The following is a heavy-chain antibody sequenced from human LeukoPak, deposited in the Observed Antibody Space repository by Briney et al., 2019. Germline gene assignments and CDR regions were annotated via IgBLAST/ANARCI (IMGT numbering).Heavy chain of an antibody. CDR2: TSGSGGST. D-gene: IGHD6-19*01. Sequence: GGSLRLSCTASGFAFSSYAMSWVRQAPGKGLEWVSATSGSGGSTYYADSVKGRFTISRDNSKNTLYLQMNSLRAEDTAVYYCAKDRSYSSGWSLFDYWGQGTLVTVSS. CDR3: AKDRSYSSGWSLFDY. V-gene: IGHV3-23*01. CDR1: GFAFSSYA. J-gene: IGHJ4*02.